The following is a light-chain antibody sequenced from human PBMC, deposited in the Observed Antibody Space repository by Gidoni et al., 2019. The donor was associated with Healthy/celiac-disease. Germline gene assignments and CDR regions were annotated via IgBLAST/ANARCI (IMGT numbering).Light chain of an antibody. CDR2: YAS. J-gene: IGKJ5*01. CDR1: RDISNY. V-gene: IGKV1-33*01. Sequence: DIQMTQSTSSLSASVGDRITITCQASRDISNYLNWYQQKPGKAPKLLIYYASNLDTGVQSRFSGSGSGTDFTFTIISLQPEDIATYYCQQYDNLPITFGQGTRLEIK. CDR3: QQYDNLPIT.